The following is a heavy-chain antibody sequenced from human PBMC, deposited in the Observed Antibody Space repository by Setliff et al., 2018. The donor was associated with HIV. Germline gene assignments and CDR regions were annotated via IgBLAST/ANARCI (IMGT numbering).Heavy chain of an antibody. J-gene: IGHJ4*02. V-gene: IGHV6-1*01. CDR2: TYYRSKWYN. CDR1: GDSVSRINTA. Sequence: PSQTLSLTCAISGDSVSRINTAWNWIRQSPSRGLEWLGRTYYRSKWYNDYAVSVKSRITISLDTSKEQFSLELSSATAADTAVYYCATLDHSGGNFLAYWGQGSLVTVSS. CDR3: ATLDHSGGNFLAY. D-gene: IGHD2-21*02.